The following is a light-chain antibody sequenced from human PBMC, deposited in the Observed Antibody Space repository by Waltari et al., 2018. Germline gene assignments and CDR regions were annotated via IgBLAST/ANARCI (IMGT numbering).Light chain of an antibody. CDR1: SSDVGGYHY. Sequence: QSALTQPASVSGSPGQSITISCTGTSSDVGGYHYVSWYQQHPGKAPKLIIFDVSDRPPGVSNRFSGSKSGNTASLTISVLQAEDEADYYCSSYIGSSTLELFGGGTSLTVL. V-gene: IGLV2-14*03. CDR2: DVS. CDR3: SSYIGSSTLEL. J-gene: IGLJ2*01.